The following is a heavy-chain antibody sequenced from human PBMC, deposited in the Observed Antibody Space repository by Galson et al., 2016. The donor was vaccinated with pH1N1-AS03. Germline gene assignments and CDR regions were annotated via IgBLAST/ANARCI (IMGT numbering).Heavy chain of an antibody. CDR3: ARDPRGPCSSASCPTTYYFGMDV. D-gene: IGHD1-26*01. CDR1: GYIFTGFY. Sequence: SVKVSCKASGYIFTGFYVHWVQQAPGQGLEWMGWINPNNGATNYAQKFQAWVTMTGDTSISTAYMELYGLKSYDTAVYYCARDPRGPCSSASCPTTYYFGMDVWGQGTTVIVSS. V-gene: IGHV1-2*04. CDR2: INPNNGAT. J-gene: IGHJ6*02.